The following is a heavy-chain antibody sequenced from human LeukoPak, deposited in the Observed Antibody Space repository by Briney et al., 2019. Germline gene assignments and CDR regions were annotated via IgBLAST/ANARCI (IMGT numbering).Heavy chain of an antibody. J-gene: IGHJ3*02. CDR1: GLTFSTSD. CDR2: ISGSGNTI. V-gene: IGHV3-48*01. CDR3: ARGSLGWYDAFDI. D-gene: IGHD2-15*01. Sequence: AGGSLRPSCAASGLTFSTSDMNWVRQPPGEGLEWLSYISGSGNTIHYADSVKGRFTISRDNSKNTLYLQMNSLRAGDTAVYYCARGSLGWYDAFDIWGQGTMVTVSS.